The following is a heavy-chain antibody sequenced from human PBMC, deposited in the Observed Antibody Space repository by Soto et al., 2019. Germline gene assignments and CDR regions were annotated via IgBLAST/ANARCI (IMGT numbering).Heavy chain of an antibody. J-gene: IGHJ4*02. D-gene: IGHD3-22*01. CDR2: IKQDGSEK. Sequence: PGGSLRLSCAPSVFAFSSYWMSWVRQAPVKGLEWVANIKQDGSEKYYVDSVKGRFTISRDNAKNSLYLQMNSLRAEDTAVYYCARDRALYYDSSGYYDYWGQGTLVTVSS. CDR1: VFAFSSYW. V-gene: IGHV3-7*01. CDR3: ARDRALYYDSSGYYDY.